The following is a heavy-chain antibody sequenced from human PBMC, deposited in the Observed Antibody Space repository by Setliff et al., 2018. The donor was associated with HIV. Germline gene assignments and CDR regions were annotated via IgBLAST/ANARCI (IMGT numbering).Heavy chain of an antibody. CDR2: IYYSGST. D-gene: IGHD3-16*01. CDR1: GGSISSHF. V-gene: IGHV4-59*11. CDR3: ARGTLYYDYVWGTPFPFDY. Sequence: PSETLSLTCTVSGGSISSHFWSWIRQPPGKGLEWIGSIYYSGSTNYNPSLKSRVTISVVTSKNQFSLKLSSVTAADTAVYYCARGTLYYDYVWGTPFPFDYWGQGTLGTVSS. J-gene: IGHJ4*02.